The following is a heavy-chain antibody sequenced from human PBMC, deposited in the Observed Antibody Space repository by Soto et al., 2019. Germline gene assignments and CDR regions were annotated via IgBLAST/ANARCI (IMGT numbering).Heavy chain of an antibody. Sequence: GASVKVSCKASGYTFSGFFLHWVRQTPGQGLEWMGWINPNSGDTNYAQKFQGRVTMTRDMSISTAYMELSRLTSDDTAVYYCARIKNYYDSSGPFDYWGQGALVTVPQ. J-gene: IGHJ4*02. CDR3: ARIKNYYDSSGPFDY. CDR2: INPNSGDT. CDR1: GYTFSGFF. D-gene: IGHD3-22*01. V-gene: IGHV1-2*02.